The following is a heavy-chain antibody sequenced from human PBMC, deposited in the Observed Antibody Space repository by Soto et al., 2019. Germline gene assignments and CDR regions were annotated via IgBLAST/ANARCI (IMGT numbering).Heavy chain of an antibody. V-gene: IGHV3-30*18. CDR2: ISYDGSNK. CDR3: AKVSYYDIRYGMDV. J-gene: IGHJ6*02. Sequence: GGSLRLSSPASVFTFSSDGMHWFRQAPGKGLEWVGVISYDGSNKYYADSLKGRFTISRDNSKNTLYLQMNSLRAEDTAVYYCAKVSYYDIRYGMDVWGQGTTVTVSS. D-gene: IGHD3-9*01. CDR1: VFTFSSDG.